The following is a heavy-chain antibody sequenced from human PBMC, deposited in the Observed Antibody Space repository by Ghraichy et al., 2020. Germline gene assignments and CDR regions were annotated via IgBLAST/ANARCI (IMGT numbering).Heavy chain of an antibody. CDR1: GGSFRGYS. CDR2: MDHSGST. D-gene: IGHD5-12*01. Sequence: SETLSLTCAVYGGSFRGYSWTWIRQPPGNGLQCIGEMDHSGSTNYNPSLKSRVTISIDTSKNQFSLKLRSVTAADTAVYYCARATIRNGMDVWGQGTTVTDSS. V-gene: IGHV4-34*01. J-gene: IGHJ6*02. CDR3: ARATIRNGMDV.